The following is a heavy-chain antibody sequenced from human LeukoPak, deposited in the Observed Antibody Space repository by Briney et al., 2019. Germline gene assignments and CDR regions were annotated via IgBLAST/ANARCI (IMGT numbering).Heavy chain of an antibody. Sequence: KASETLSLTCAVSGGSISSSNWWSWVRPPPGKGLEWIGEIYRSGSTNYNPSLKSRVTISVDKSKNQFSLKLSSVTAADTAMYYCARYRGASGYHFDYWGQGTLVTVSS. CDR1: GGSISSSNW. D-gene: IGHD5-12*01. J-gene: IGHJ4*02. CDR2: IYRSGST. CDR3: ARYRGASGYHFDY. V-gene: IGHV4-4*02.